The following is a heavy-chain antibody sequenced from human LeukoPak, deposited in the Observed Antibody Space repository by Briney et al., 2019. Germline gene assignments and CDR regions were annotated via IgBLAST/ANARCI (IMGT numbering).Heavy chain of an antibody. Sequence: PGGPLKPSCAASGLTVRSNYMGWFRQAPGKGLKWSSVIYSGGSTYYADSVKGRFTISRDNSKNTLYLQMNSLRAEDTAVYYCARVNTGYSSGWYDYWGQGTLVTVSS. CDR2: IYSGGST. CDR3: ARVNTGYSSGWYDY. CDR1: GLTVRSNY. D-gene: IGHD6-19*01. J-gene: IGHJ4*02. V-gene: IGHV3-53*01.